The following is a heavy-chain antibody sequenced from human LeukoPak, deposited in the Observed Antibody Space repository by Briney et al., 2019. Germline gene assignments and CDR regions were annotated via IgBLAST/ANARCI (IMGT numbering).Heavy chain of an antibody. CDR2: IIPILGIA. D-gene: IGHD3-10*01. V-gene: IGHV1-69*04. CDR1: GGTFSSYA. J-gene: IGHJ4*02. CDR3: ARGYYGSGSYLDY. Sequence: SVKVSCKASGGTFSSYAISWVRQAPGQGLEWMGRIIPILGIANYAQKFQGRVTVTADKSTSTAYMELSSLRSEDTAVYYCARGYYGSGSYLDYWGQGTLVTVSS.